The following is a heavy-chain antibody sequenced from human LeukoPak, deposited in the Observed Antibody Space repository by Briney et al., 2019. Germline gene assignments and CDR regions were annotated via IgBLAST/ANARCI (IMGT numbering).Heavy chain of an antibody. CDR1: GFTFRRHG. J-gene: IGHJ6*03. Sequence: GGSLRLSCAASGFTFRRHGMHWVRQAPGKGLEWVTFIGYDGSNKYFADSVKGRFTISRDNPKNTLYLEMNSLRVEDTAVYYCSCDGAYGSGSSPPYYYYMDVWGKGTTVTVSS. CDR3: SCDGAYGSGSSPPYYYYMDV. D-gene: IGHD3-10*01. V-gene: IGHV3-30*02. CDR2: IGYDGSNK.